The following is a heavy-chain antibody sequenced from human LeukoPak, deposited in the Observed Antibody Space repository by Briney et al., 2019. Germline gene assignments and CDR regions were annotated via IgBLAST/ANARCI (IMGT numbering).Heavy chain of an antibody. CDR3: AKVTSSYNYFDY. Sequence: PGGSLRLSCAAPGFIFPNAWIHWVRQAPGKGLEWVGRIKNKNSGRTTNYIAPVKGRFTISRDDSRNTLYLEMDSLKTEDTAVYYCAKVTSSYNYFDYWGQGAPVTVSS. CDR1: GFIFPNAW. J-gene: IGHJ4*02. CDR2: IKNKNSGRTT. V-gene: IGHV3-15*01. D-gene: IGHD2-2*01.